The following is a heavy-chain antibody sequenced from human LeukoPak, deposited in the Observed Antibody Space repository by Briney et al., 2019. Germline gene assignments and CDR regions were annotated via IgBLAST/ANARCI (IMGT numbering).Heavy chain of an antibody. CDR1: GGTFSSYT. V-gene: IGHV1-69*02. CDR3: ASGPIVVVPAAIRYYGMDV. Sequence: ASVKVCCKASGGTFSSYTISWVRQAPGQGLEWMGRIIPILGIANYAQKFQGRVTITADKSTSTAYMELSSLRSEDTAVYYCASGPIVVVPAAIRYYGMDVWGQGTTVTVSS. J-gene: IGHJ6*02. D-gene: IGHD2-2*01. CDR2: IIPILGIA.